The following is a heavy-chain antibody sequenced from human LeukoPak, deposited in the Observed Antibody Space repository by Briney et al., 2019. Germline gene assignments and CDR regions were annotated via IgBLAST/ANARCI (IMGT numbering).Heavy chain of an antibody. Sequence: ASVKVSCKASGYTFTSYAMHWVRQAPGQGLEWMGGIIPIFGTANYAQKFQGRVTITTDESTSTAYMELSSLRSEDTAVYYCARDSRPISSSLRYYYYYYYMDVWGKGTTVTVSS. CDR1: GYTFTSYA. D-gene: IGHD6-6*01. CDR3: ARDSRPISSSLRYYYYYYYMDV. V-gene: IGHV1-69*05. J-gene: IGHJ6*03. CDR2: IIPIFGTA.